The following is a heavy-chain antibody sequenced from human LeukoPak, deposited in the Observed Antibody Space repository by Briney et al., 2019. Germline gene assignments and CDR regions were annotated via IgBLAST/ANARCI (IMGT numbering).Heavy chain of an antibody. CDR2: ISGGGGTT. CDR1: GFTFSSYA. CDR3: ARDAAYGYDRFDY. D-gene: IGHD5-24*01. J-gene: IGHJ4*02. Sequence: GGSLRLSCAASGFTFSSYAMHWVRQAPGKGLEWVSNISGGGGTTYYADSVKGRITISRDNAKNSVYLQMNSLRAEDTAVYYCARDAAYGYDRFDYWGQGSLVTVSS. V-gene: IGHV3-48*03.